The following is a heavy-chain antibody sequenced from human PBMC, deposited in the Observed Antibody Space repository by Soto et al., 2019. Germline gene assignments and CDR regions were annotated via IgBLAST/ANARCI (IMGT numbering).Heavy chain of an antibody. CDR3: AQRLAAGRKVGVWYYFDY. V-gene: IGHV3-30*18. J-gene: IGHJ4*02. Sequence: QVPLVESGGGVVQPGRSLRLSCAASGFTFSSYGMHWVRQAPGKGLEWVAVISYDGSNKYYADSVKGRFTISRDNSKNTMYPQTNSLRADDTAVYYCAQRLAAGRKVGVWYYFDYLGQGSLVTVSS. CDR1: GFTFSSYG. CDR2: ISYDGSNK. D-gene: IGHD6-13*01.